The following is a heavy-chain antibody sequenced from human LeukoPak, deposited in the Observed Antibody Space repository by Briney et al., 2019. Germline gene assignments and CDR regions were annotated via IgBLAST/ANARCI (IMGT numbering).Heavy chain of an antibody. J-gene: IGHJ4*02. Sequence: GGSLRLSCAASGFTFSSYAMHWVRQAPGKGLEWVAVISYDGSNKYYADSVKGRFTISRDNSKNTLYLQMNSLRAEDTAVYYCASSVWLALDYWGQGTLVTVSS. CDR1: GFTFSSYA. CDR3: ASSVWLALDY. V-gene: IGHV3-30-3*01. D-gene: IGHD6-19*01. CDR2: ISYDGSNK.